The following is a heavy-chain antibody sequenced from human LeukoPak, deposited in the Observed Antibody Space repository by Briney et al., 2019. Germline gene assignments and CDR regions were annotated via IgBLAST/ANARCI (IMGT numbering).Heavy chain of an antibody. D-gene: IGHD2-15*01. J-gene: IGHJ3*02. CDR3: ARHRDIVVVVAADDAFDI. CDR1: GGSISSYY. CDR2: IYYSGST. Sequence: SETLSLTCTVSGGSISSYYWSWIRQPPGKGPEWIGYIYYSGSTNYNPSLKSRVTISVDTSKNQFSLKLSSVTAADTAVYYCARHRDIVVVVAADDAFDIWGQGTMVTVSS. V-gene: IGHV4-59*08.